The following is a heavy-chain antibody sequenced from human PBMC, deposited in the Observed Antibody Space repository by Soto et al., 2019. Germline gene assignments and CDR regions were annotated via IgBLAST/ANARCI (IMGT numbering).Heavy chain of an antibody. J-gene: IGHJ6*02. CDR2: ISYDGSNK. D-gene: IGHD1-26*01. Sequence: RRLSCAASGFTFSSYGMHWVRQAPGKGLEWVAVISYDGSNKYYADSVKGRFTISRDNSKNTLYLQMNSLRAEDTAVYYCAKDLASGTYFGYYYYGMDVWGQGTTVTVSS. CDR1: GFTFSSYG. CDR3: AKDLASGTYFGYYYYGMDV. V-gene: IGHV3-30*18.